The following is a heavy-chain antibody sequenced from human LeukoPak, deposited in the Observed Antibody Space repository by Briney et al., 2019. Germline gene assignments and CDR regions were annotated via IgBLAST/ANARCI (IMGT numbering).Heavy chain of an antibody. D-gene: IGHD1-26*01. J-gene: IGHJ4*02. CDR3: AKDVFLGAAGY. CDR1: GFTFSNYA. CDR2: ISSGGGSI. V-gene: IGHV3-23*01. Sequence: GGSLRLSCAASGFTFSNYAMNWVRQVPGKGLEWISTISSGGGSINYADSVKGRFTISRDNSKKTLYLQMNSLRAGDTAVYYCAKDVFLGAAGYWGQGDLVTVSS.